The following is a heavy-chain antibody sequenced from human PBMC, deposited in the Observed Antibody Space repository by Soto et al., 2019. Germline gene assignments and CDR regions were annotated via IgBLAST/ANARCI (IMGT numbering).Heavy chain of an antibody. J-gene: IGHJ4*02. V-gene: IGHV3-11*01. CDR3: ATVRYTTAAGTADY. CDR1: GFTFSDYF. CDR2: IGGDGGTI. D-gene: IGHD6-13*01. Sequence: QVQLVESGGGLVKPGGSLRLSCAASGFTFSDYFMSWLRQAPGRGLEWISYIGGDGGTITYADSVKGRFTISRDNAKNSLYLQMNSLRAEDTAVYYCATVRYTTAAGTADYWGQGTLVTVSS.